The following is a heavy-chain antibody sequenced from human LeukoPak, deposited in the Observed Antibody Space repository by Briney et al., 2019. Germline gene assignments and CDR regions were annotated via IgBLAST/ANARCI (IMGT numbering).Heavy chain of an antibody. D-gene: IGHD4-11*01. CDR2: ISASSSFI. Sequence: TGGSLRLSCAASGFTFSYYSLNWVRQAPGKGLEWVSFISASSSFIYYADSVKGRFTISRDNAKNSLYLQMNSLRAEDTGLYYCVRASGTVTRDYYYGMDVWGQGTTVTVSS. V-gene: IGHV3-21*01. CDR1: GFTFSYYS. CDR3: VRASGTVTRDYYYGMDV. J-gene: IGHJ6*02.